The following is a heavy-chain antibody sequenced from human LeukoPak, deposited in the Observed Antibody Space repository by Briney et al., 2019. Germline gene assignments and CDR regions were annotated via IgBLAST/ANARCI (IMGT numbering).Heavy chain of an antibody. CDR3: AREISALGNYFDC. CDR1: GFTLSSYE. V-gene: IGHV3-48*03. Sequence: GGSETLSCAASGFTLSSYEMNWVRQAPGKGLEWVSYISRSGSAMYYADSVKGRFTISRDNAKNSLYLQMNSLRAEDTAVYYCAREISALGNYFDCWGQETLVTVSS. J-gene: IGHJ4*02. D-gene: IGHD7-27*01. CDR2: ISRSGSAM.